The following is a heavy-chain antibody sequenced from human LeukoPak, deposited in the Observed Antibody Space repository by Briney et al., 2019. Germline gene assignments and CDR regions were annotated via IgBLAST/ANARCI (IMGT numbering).Heavy chain of an antibody. D-gene: IGHD6-13*01. CDR1: GGSISSSSYY. CDR3: ARPGRYSSSWYGGSYMDV. CDR2: IYYSGST. Sequence: PSETLSLTCTVSGGSISSSSYYWGWIRQPPGKGLEWIGSIYYSGSTYYNPSLKSRVTISVDTSKNQFSLKLSSVTAADTAVYYCARPGRYSSSWYGGSYMDVWGKGTTVTVSS. J-gene: IGHJ6*03. V-gene: IGHV4-39*07.